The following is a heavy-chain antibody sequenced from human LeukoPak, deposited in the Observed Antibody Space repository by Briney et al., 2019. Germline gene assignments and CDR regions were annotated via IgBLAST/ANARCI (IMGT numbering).Heavy chain of an antibody. Sequence: GGSLRLSCAASGFTFSTYAMNWGRQTPGKRLDWVSGILGNAGRTYYAASVKGRFTISRDNSKNTLYLQMNSLRVEDTAKYYCAKDYTPDGLYDIDYWGQGTQVTVSS. D-gene: IGHD3-9*01. V-gene: IGHV3-23*01. CDR1: GFTFSTYA. J-gene: IGHJ4*02. CDR2: ILGNAGRT. CDR3: AKDYTPDGLYDIDY.